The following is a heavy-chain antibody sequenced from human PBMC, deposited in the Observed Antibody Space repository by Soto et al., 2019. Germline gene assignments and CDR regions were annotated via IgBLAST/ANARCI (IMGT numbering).Heavy chain of an antibody. J-gene: IGHJ4*02. D-gene: IGHD6-13*01. V-gene: IGHV3-23*01. CDR1: GFTFRNYA. Sequence: EVQLLESGGGLIQPGGSLRLSCADSGFTFRNYAMSWVRQAPGKGLEWVSGISNSGSNTYYADSVKGRFSISRDNSKNTLYLQMNSLRVEDTAVYYCAKGRIDAASLFDYWGQGTLVTVSS. CDR3: AKGRIDAASLFDY. CDR2: ISNSGSNT.